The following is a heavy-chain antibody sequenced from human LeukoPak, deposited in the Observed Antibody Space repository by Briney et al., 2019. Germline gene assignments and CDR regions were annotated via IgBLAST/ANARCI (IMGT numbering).Heavy chain of an antibody. CDR1: EFTFSSYA. CDR2: ISGSGGST. Sequence: GGSPRLSCAASEFTFSSYAMSWVRQAPGKGLEWVSAISGSGGSTYYADSVKGRFTISRDNSKNTLYLQMNSLRAEDTAVYYCAKHRVPGIIHYWGQGTLVTVSS. CDR3: AKHRVPGIIHY. D-gene: IGHD6-19*01. V-gene: IGHV3-23*01. J-gene: IGHJ4*02.